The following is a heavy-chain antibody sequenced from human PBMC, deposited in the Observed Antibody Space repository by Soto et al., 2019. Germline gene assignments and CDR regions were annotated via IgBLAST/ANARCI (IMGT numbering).Heavy chain of an antibody. V-gene: IGHV3-30-3*01. Sequence: GGSLRLSCEASGFTFSSYAMHWVRQAPGTGLEWVAVISYEGSNKYYADSVKGRFTISRDNSKNTLYLQMNSLRTEDTAVYYCARVLGGMATVPFDYWGQGALVTVSS. CDR1: GFTFSSYA. CDR3: ARVLGGMATVPFDY. D-gene: IGHD4-4*01. J-gene: IGHJ4*02. CDR2: ISYEGSNK.